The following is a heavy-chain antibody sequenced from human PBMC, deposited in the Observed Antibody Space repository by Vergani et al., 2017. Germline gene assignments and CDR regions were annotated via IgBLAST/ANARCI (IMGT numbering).Heavy chain of an antibody. V-gene: IGHV4-34*01. J-gene: IGHJ6*03. Sequence: QVQLQQWGGGLLKPSETLSLICVVNGGSFTSYHWTWIRQSPGEGLEWVGDIDHTGRPDYNPSLKSRLTMSVDKSRNQFSLTLNSVTATYTAIYFCARVNTETNGHLYYYYYMDVWGQGTAVTVS. CDR1: GGSFTSYH. CDR3: ARVNTETNGHLYYYYYMDV. CDR2: IDHTGRP. D-gene: IGHD4-11*01.